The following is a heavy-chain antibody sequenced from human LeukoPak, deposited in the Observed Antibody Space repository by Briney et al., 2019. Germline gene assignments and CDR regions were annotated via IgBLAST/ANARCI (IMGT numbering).Heavy chain of an antibody. CDR1: GFTFSSYT. J-gene: IGHJ6*02. Sequence: GPLTLSCAASGFTFSSYTMNWVRQGPGKGLEGVSYISSSSSTIYYADSVKGRFTISRDNAKTSLYLQMNSLRDEDTAVYYCARDPYGSGGVRNYYYYGMDVWGQGTTVTVSS. CDR2: ISSSSSTI. D-gene: IGHD3-10*01. CDR3: ARDPYGSGGVRNYYYYGMDV. V-gene: IGHV3-48*02.